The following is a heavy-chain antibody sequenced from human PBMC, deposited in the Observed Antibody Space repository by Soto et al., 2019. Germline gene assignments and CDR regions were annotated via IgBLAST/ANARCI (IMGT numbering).Heavy chain of an antibody. V-gene: IGHV4-4*07. CDR1: GGSMSKFY. J-gene: IGHJ5*02. Sequence: WETLSLTCSVSGGSMSKFYWSWIRKTARKGLEWMGRVYATGTSDYNPSLRSRIAMSVDISKKTFSLRLRSVTAADTGVYYCVRDGSKTLRDCFDPWGQGILVTVSS. CDR3: VRDGSKTLRDCFDP. D-gene: IGHD4-17*01. CDR2: VYATGTS.